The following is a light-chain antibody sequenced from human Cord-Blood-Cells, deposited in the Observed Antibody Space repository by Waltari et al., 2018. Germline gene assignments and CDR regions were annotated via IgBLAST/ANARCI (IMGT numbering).Light chain of an antibody. CDR1: QSISSY. Sequence: DIQMTQSPLSLSASVGDRVTITCRESQSISSYLNWYQQKPGKAPKLLIYAASSLQGGVPSRFSGSGSGTDFTLTISSLQPEDFATYYCQQSYSTPRTFGQGTKVEIK. CDR2: AAS. V-gene: IGKV1-39*01. CDR3: QQSYSTPRT. J-gene: IGKJ1*01.